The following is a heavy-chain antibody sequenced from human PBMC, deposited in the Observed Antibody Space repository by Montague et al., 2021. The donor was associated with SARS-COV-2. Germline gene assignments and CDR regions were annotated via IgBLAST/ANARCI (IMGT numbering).Heavy chain of an antibody. J-gene: IGHJ4*02. Sequence: SLRLSCAVSGFTFSSHWMHWVRQGPGKGLVWVSRIYNDGSLTNYADFVKGRFTISRDNAKNTVYLQMNSLRVDDTAVYYCVRGDYVGFYFHHWGQGTLVTVSS. CDR2: IYNDGSLT. CDR1: GFTFSSHW. V-gene: IGHV3-74*01. D-gene: IGHD4-17*01. CDR3: VRGDYVGFYFHH.